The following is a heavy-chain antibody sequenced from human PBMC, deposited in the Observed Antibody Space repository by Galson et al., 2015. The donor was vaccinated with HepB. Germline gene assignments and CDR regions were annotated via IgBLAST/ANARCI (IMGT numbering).Heavy chain of an antibody. CDR2: ISSSSSYI. J-gene: IGHJ5*02. CDR1: GFTFSSYS. CDR3: ARDLLWGEEYQLLYGPWFDP. Sequence: SLRLSCAASGFTFSSYSMNWVRQAPGKGLEWVSSISSSSSYIYYADSVKGRFTISRDNAKNSLYLQMNGLRAEDTAVYYCARDLLWGEEYQLLYGPWFDPWGQGTLVTVSS. D-gene: IGHD2-2*02. V-gene: IGHV3-21*01.